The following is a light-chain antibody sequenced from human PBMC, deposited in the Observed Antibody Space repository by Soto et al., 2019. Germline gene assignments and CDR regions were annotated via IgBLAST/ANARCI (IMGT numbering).Light chain of an antibody. CDR3: FSFTRTHTHV. Sequence: QSVLTQPASVSGSPGQSVTISCTGTSSDFGSYNFVSWYQHHPGTVPKVIIYETSKRPSGVSDRFSGSKSGNTASLTISGLQAEDEADYYCFSFTRTHTHVFGSGTKVTVL. J-gene: IGLJ1*01. V-gene: IGLV2-23*01. CDR2: ETS. CDR1: SSDFGSYNF.